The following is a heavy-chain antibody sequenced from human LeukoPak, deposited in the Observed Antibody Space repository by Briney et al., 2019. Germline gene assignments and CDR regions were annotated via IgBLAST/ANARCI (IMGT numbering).Heavy chain of an antibody. V-gene: IGHV7-4-1*02. D-gene: IGHD3-9*01. CDR2: INTNTGNP. CDR1: GYTFTTYA. CDR3: ARDPDILTGFNYGWFDP. Sequence: ASVKVSCKASGYTFTTYAMNWVRQAPGQGLEWMGWINTNTGNPTYAQGFTGRFVFSLDTSVSTAYLQISSLKAEDTAVYYCARDPDILTGFNYGWFDPWGQGTLVTVSS. J-gene: IGHJ5*02.